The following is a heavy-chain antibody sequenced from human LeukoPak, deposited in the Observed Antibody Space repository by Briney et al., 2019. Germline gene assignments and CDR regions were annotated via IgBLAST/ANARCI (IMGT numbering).Heavy chain of an antibody. CDR1: GFTFSSYA. D-gene: IGHD6-19*01. J-gene: IGHJ4*02. Sequence: PGGSLRLSCAASGFTFSSYAMSWVRQAPGKGLEWVSAISGSGGSTYYADSVKGRFTISRDNAKNSLYLQMNSLRAEDTAVYYCASGQQWLVDFDYWGQGTLVTVSS. V-gene: IGHV3-23*01. CDR2: ISGSGGST. CDR3: ASGQQWLVDFDY.